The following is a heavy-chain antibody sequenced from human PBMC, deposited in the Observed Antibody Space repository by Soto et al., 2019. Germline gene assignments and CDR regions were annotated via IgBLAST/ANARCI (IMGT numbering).Heavy chain of an antibody. CDR3: ASSVVEFPELDY. CDR2: IYSGGST. V-gene: IGHV3-53*01. J-gene: IGHJ4*02. D-gene: IGHD2-15*01. Sequence: GGSLRLSCAASGFTVSSNYMSWVRQAPGKGLEWVSVIYSGGSTYYADSVKGRFTISRDNSKNTLYLQMNSLRAEDTAVYYCASSVVEFPELDYWGQGTLVTVSS. CDR1: GFTVSSNY.